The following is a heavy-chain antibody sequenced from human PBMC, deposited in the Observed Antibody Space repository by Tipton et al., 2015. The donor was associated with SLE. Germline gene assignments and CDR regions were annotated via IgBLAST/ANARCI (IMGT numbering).Heavy chain of an antibody. V-gene: IGHV4-4*07. J-gene: IGHJ6*02. D-gene: IGHD3-10*01. CDR3: ARDPPSSYYYGMDV. Sequence: TLSLTCSVSGDSITSYYWSWFRQSTGRGLEWIGSIYHSGSSYYNPSLRSRVTISVDTSKNQFSLKLSSVTAADTAVYFCARDPPSSYYYGMDVWGRGATVTVSS. CDR2: IYHSGSS. CDR1: GDSITSYY.